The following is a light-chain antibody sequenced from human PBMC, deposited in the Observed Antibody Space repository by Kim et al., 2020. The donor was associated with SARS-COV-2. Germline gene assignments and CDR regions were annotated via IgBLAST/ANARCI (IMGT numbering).Light chain of an antibody. Sequence: EIVLTQSPGTLSLSPGERATLSCRASQSVSSNSFAWYQHKPGQAPRLLIYSASSRATGIPDRFGGSGSGTDFTLTITRLESEDFAMYYCQQSGSSPPTFGGGTKLEI. V-gene: IGKV3-20*01. CDR2: SAS. CDR1: QSVSSNS. CDR3: QQSGSSPPT. J-gene: IGKJ4*01.